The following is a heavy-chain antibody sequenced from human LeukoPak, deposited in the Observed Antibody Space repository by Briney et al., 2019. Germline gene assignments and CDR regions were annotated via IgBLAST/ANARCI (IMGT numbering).Heavy chain of an antibody. D-gene: IGHD2-2*01. Sequence: GGSLRLSCAASGSYWMHWVRQAPGKGLVWVSHITSDGSWTGYADSVKGRFTISKDNAKNTVYLQMNNLRAEDTAVYYCVSFYETYWGRGTLVTVS. J-gene: IGHJ4*02. V-gene: IGHV3-74*01. CDR3: VSFYETY. CDR1: GSYW. CDR2: ITSDGSWT.